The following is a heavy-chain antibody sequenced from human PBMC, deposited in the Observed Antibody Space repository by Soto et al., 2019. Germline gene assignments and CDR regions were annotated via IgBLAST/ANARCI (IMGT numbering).Heavy chain of an antibody. D-gene: IGHD5-12*01. CDR3: ARGREGYNFGAVY. V-gene: IGHV1-69*13. J-gene: IGHJ4*02. Sequence: ASVKVSCKASGGGNLRDYRTTWVRRAPGQGLEWMGGIIPKLGSANYAQKFQGRVTITADESTNSVYMELRSLRSDDTAVYYCARGREGYNFGAVYRGQGTPVTVPS. CDR1: GGGNLRDYR. CDR2: IIPKLGSA.